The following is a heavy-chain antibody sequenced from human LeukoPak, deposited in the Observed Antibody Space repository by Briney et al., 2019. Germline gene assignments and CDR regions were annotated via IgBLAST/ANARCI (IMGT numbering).Heavy chain of an antibody. CDR1: GGSFSGYY. J-gene: IGHJ4*02. V-gene: IGHV4-34*01. Sequence: SETLSLTCAVYGGSFSGYYWSWIRQPPGKGLEWIGEINHSGSTNYNPSLKSRVTISVDTSKNQFSLKLSSVTAADTALYYCASHHILTGSDYWGQGTLVTVSS. D-gene: IGHD3-9*01. CDR3: ASHHILTGSDY. CDR2: INHSGST.